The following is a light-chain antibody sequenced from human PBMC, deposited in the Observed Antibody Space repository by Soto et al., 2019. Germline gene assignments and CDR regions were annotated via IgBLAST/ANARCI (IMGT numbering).Light chain of an antibody. CDR2: AAP. CDR3: HQYNNWPWT. Sequence: ETVMTQSPVTLSVSPGDTATLSWRASQRVSSHLAWYQQKPGQAPRLLIYAAPTRATGIPVRFSGSGSETEFTLTIRSLQSEDSALYYCHQYNNWPWTFGQGTKVDIK. V-gene: IGKV3-15*01. CDR1: QRVSSH. J-gene: IGKJ1*01.